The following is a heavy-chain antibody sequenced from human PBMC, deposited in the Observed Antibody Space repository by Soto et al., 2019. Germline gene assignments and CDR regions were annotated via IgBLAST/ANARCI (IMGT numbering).Heavy chain of an antibody. CDR2: INQDGSER. V-gene: IGHV3-7*01. D-gene: IGHD2-2*01. CDR3: VKDSRGSY. CDR1: GFTFRTWW. J-gene: IGHJ4*02. Sequence: EVQLVAAGGGLVQPGGSLRLSCAASGFTFRTWWLMWVLHAPGKGLEWVANINQDGSERYYVDSVKGRCTISRDNAKNSLSLQMNSLRGEDTAVYYGVKDSRGSYWGQGTLVTVSS.